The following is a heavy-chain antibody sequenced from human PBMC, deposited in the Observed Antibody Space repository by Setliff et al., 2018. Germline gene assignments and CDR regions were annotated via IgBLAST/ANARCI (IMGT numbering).Heavy chain of an antibody. CDR1: GDSISSGDYF. D-gene: IGHD4-17*01. CDR3: ARVAGTTVPPDHFDY. J-gene: IGHJ4*02. V-gene: IGHV4-30-4*08. Sequence: SETLSLTCTVSGDSISSGDYFWSWIRQPPGKGLEWIAYIYHSGSAYYNPSLKSRVTISVDTSKNQFSLKLSSVTAADTAVYYCARVAGTTVPPDHFDYWGQGTLVTVSS. CDR2: IYHSGSA.